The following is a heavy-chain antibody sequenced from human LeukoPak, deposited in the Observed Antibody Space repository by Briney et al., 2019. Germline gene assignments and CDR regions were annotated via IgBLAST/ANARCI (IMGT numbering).Heavy chain of an antibody. V-gene: IGHV4-39*07. J-gene: IGHJ5*02. D-gene: IGHD1-20*01. Sequence: SETLFLTCTVSGGSISSSSYYWGWIRQPPGKGLEWIGSIYYSGSTYYNPSLKSRVTISVDTSKNQFSLKLSSVTAADTAVYYCARGHNWNVRGSNWFDPWGQGTLVTVSS. CDR3: ARGHNWNVRGSNWFDP. CDR2: IYYSGST. CDR1: GGSISSSSYY.